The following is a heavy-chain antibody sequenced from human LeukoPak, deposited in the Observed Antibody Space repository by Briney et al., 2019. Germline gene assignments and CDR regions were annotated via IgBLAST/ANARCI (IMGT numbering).Heavy chain of an antibody. CDR1: GYTFTGYY. CDR2: INPNSGGT. D-gene: IGHD5-12*01. CDR3: ASWPYDSGYDVRPLSIDY. V-gene: IGHV1-2*02. Sequence: GASVKVSCKASGYTFTGYYMHWVRQAPGQGLEWMGWINPNSGGTNYAQKFQGRVTMTRDTSISTAFMELSRLRSDDTAVYYCASWPYDSGYDVRPLSIDYWGQGTLVTVSS. J-gene: IGHJ4*02.